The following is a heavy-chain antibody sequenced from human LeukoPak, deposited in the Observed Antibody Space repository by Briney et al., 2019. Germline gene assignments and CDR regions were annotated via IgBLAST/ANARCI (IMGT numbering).Heavy chain of an antibody. CDR2: IYSGGST. D-gene: IGHD2-15*01. CDR3: ARGYFTRRAFDI. CDR1: GFTVSSNY. Sequence: GGSLRLSCAASGFTVSSNYMSCGRQAPGKGLEWGSVIYSGGSTYYADSVKGRFTISRHNSKNTLYLQMNSLRAEDTAVYYCARGYFTRRAFDIWGQGTMVTVSS. J-gene: IGHJ3*02. V-gene: IGHV3-53*04.